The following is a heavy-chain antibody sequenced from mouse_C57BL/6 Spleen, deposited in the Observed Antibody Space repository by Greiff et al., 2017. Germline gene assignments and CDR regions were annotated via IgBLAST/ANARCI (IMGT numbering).Heavy chain of an antibody. CDR3: ARGGYYGSNAWFAY. CDR1: GYTFTSYW. CDR2: IYPGSGST. J-gene: IGHJ3*01. D-gene: IGHD1-1*01. V-gene: IGHV1-55*01. Sequence: QVQLQQPGAELVKPGASVKMSCKASGYTFTSYWITWVKQRPGQGLEWIGDIYPGSGSTNYNEKFKSKATLTVDTSSSTAYMQLSSLTSEDSAVYYCARGGYYGSNAWFAYWGQGTLVTVSA.